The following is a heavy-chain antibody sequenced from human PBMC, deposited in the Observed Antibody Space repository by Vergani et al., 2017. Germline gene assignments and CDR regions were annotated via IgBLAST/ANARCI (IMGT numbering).Heavy chain of an antibody. Sequence: QVQLQESGPGLVKPSQTLSLTCTVSGGSISSGGYYWSWIRQHPGKGLEWIGYNYDSGSTYYNPSLKSRVTISVDTSKNQFFLKLSSVTAADTAVDYCARGLHHSKRGFFDYWGQGTLVTVSS. CDR1: GGSISSGGYY. CDR3: ARGLHHSKRGFFDY. J-gene: IGHJ4*02. V-gene: IGHV4-31*03. CDR2: NYDSGST. D-gene: IGHD4-11*01.